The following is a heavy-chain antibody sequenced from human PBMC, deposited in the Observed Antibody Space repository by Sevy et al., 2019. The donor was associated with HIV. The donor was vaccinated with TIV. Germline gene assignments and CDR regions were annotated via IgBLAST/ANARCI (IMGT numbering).Heavy chain of an antibody. CDR2: ISDIGNT. Sequence: SETLSLTCTVSGGSITSYYWTWIRQSPGKGLEWIGFISDIGNTDYNPSLKSRVTISVDTSKNQFSLRLGSVTAADTAIYYCARDMRWLRKVRNYYYGMDVWGQGTPVTVSS. CDR1: GGSITSYY. J-gene: IGHJ6*02. CDR3: ARDMRWLRKVRNYYYGMDV. D-gene: IGHD3-10*01. V-gene: IGHV4-59*12.